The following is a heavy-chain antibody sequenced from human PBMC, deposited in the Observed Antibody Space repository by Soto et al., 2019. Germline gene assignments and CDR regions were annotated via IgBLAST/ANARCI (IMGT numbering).Heavy chain of an antibody. CDR1: GGSISSGGYY. D-gene: IGHD4-4*01. CDR2: IYYSGST. V-gene: IGHV4-31*03. J-gene: IGHJ5*02. CDR3: ARDSKRGMTTYLAP. Sequence: SETLSLTCTVSGGSISSGGYYWSWIRQHPGKGLEWIGYIYYSGSTYYNPSLKSRVTISVDTSKNQFSLKLSSVTAADPAVYYFARDSKRGMTTYLAPWGQGTLVTVSS.